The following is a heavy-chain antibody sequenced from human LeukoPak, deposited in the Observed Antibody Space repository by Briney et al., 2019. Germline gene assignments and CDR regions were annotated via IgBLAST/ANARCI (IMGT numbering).Heavy chain of an antibody. J-gene: IGHJ3*02. V-gene: IGHV3-23*01. D-gene: IGHD3-22*01. CDR2: ISGSGGST. CDR3: AKDISDDSSGYYNDAFDI. CDR1: GFTFSSYA. Sequence: GGSLRLSCAASGFTFSSYAMSWVRQAPGKGLEWVSAISGSGGSTYYADSVKGRFTISRDNSKNTLYLQINSLRAEDTAVYYCAKDISDDSSGYYNDAFDIWGQGTMVTVSS.